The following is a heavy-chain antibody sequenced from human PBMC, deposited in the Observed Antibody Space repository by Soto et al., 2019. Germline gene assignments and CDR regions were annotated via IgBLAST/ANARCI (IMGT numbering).Heavy chain of an antibody. V-gene: IGHV4-34*01. CDR1: GGSFSGYY. J-gene: IGHJ4*02. D-gene: IGHD6-13*01. Sequence: QVQLQQWGAGLLKPSETLSLTCAVYGGSFSGYYWSWIRQPPGKGLVWIGEINHSGSTNYNPSLKSRVTISVDTSKNQFSLKLSSVTAADTAVYYCARGATNGSSWYLLYWGQGTLVTVSS. CDR2: INHSGST. CDR3: ARGATNGSSWYLLY.